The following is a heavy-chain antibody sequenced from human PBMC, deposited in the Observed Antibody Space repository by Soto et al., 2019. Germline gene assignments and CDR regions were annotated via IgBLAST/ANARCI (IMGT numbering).Heavy chain of an antibody. Sequence: ASVKVSCKASGYTFTSYGISWVRQAPGQGLEWMGWIGAYNGNTNYAQKLQGRVTMTTDTSTSTAYMELRSLRSDDTAVYYCARVAEAYDSSGYYWYFDYWGQGTLVTVSS. V-gene: IGHV1-18*01. J-gene: IGHJ4*02. D-gene: IGHD3-22*01. CDR2: IGAYNGNT. CDR1: GYTFTSYG. CDR3: ARVAEAYDSSGYYWYFDY.